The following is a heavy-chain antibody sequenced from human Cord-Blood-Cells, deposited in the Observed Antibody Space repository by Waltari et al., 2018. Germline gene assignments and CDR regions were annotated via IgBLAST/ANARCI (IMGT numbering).Heavy chain of an antibody. CDR1: GYTFTGYY. CDR2: INPNSGGT. J-gene: IGHJ5*02. Sequence: QVQLVQSGAEVQKPGASVKVSCKASGYTFTGYYMHWVQQAPGQGLEWMGWINPNSGGTNYAQKFQVRVTMTRDTSISTAYMELSRMRFDDTAVYYGARDSVSKLPQAWGQGTLVTVSS. V-gene: IGHV1-2*02. CDR3: ARDSVSKLPQA. D-gene: IGHD1-1*01.